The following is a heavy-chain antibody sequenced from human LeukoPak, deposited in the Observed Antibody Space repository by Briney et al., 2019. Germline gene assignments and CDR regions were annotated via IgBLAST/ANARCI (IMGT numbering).Heavy chain of an antibody. Sequence: GVTLRHSCAASGFTLSSSGMHWVRQAPGKGLEWVAVIWGDENHKYYGDSVRGRFTISRDNAKNTLYLQMDSLRVEDTAVYYCARDVGSAPFDYWGQGTLVTVSS. CDR1: GFTLSSSG. J-gene: IGHJ4*02. V-gene: IGHV3-33*01. D-gene: IGHD6-25*01. CDR2: IWGDENHK. CDR3: ARDVGSAPFDY.